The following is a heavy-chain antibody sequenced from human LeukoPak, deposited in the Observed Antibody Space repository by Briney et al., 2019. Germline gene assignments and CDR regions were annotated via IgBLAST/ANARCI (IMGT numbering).Heavy chain of an antibody. D-gene: IGHD5-24*01. J-gene: IGHJ4*02. CDR3: ASYNGRRDGYNFGY. V-gene: IGHV4-39*01. CDR2: IYYSGST. Sequence: SGTLSLTCTVSGGSISSSSYYWGWIRQPPGKGLEWIGCIYYSGSTYYNPSLKSRVTISVDTSKNQFSLKLSSVTAADTAVYYCASYNGRRDGYNFGYWGQGTLVTVSS. CDR1: GGSISSSSYY.